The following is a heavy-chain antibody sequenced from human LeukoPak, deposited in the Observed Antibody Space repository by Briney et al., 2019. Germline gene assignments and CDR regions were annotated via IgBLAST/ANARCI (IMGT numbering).Heavy chain of an antibody. J-gene: IGHJ4*02. V-gene: IGHV3-20*04. CDR3: ARDHSWFYYDSSGYLSYFDY. Sequence: GGSLRLSCAASGFTFYSYAMSWVRQAPRKGLEWVSGINWNGGSTGYADSVKGRFTISRDNAKNSLYLQMNSLRAEDTAVYYCARDHSWFYYDSSGYLSYFDYWGQGTLVTVSS. CDR1: GFTFYSYA. D-gene: IGHD3-22*01. CDR2: INWNGGST.